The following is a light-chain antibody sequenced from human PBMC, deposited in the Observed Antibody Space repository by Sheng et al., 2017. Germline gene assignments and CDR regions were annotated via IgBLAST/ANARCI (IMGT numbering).Light chain of an antibody. CDR1: QSVSSSY. J-gene: IGKJ3*01. V-gene: IGKV3-20*01. CDR3: QQCGGSPPFT. Sequence: EVVLTQSPGTLSLSPGERATLSCRASQSVSSSYLVWYQQKPGQAPRLLIYGASSRATGIPDRFSGSGSGTDFTLTISRLEPEDFAVYYCQQCGGSPPFTFGPGTKVDIK. CDR2: GAS.